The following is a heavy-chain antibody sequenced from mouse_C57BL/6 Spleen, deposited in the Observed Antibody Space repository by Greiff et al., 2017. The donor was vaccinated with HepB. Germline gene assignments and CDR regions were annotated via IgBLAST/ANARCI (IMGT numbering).Heavy chain of an antibody. CDR2: ISDGGSYT. Sequence: EVKVVESGGGLVKPGGSLKLSCAASGFTFSSYAMSWVRQTPEKRLEWVATISDGGSYTYYTDNVKGRSTISRDNAKNNLYLQMSHLKSEDTALYYCARDGGGTVYFDYWGQGTTLTVSS. CDR1: GFTFSSYA. CDR3: ARDGGGTVYFDY. J-gene: IGHJ2*01. D-gene: IGHD4-1*01. V-gene: IGHV5-4*01.